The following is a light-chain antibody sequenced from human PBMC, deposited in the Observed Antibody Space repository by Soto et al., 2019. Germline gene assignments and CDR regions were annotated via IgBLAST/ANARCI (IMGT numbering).Light chain of an antibody. CDR2: DAS. CDR1: QSVTYSY. Sequence: EIVLTQSPATLSLSPGERATLSCGASQSVTYSYLAWYQQKPGLAPRLLIYDASTRATGIPHRFSGSGSGSDFTLTISRLEPEDFAVYYCQQYGSSPSTFGPGTKVDFK. CDR3: QQYGSSPST. V-gene: IGKV3D-20*01. J-gene: IGKJ3*01.